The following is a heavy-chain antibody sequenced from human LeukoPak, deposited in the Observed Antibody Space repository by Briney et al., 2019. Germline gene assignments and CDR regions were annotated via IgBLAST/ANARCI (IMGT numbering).Heavy chain of an antibody. V-gene: IGHV5-51*01. CDR2: IYPGDSDT. D-gene: IGHD3-9*01. CDR3: ARRNYDILTGYLYNWFDP. CDR1: GSSFTSYW. J-gene: IGHJ5*02. Sequence: GESLQISCKGSGSSFTSYWIGWVRQMPGKGLEWMGIIYPGDSDTRYSPSFQGQVTISADKSISTAYLQWSSLKASDTAMYYCARRNYDILTGYLYNWFDPWGQGTLVTVSS.